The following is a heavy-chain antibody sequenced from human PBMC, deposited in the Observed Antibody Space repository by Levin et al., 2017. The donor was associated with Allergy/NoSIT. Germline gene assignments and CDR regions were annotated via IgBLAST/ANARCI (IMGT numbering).Heavy chain of an antibody. CDR1: GGPVNSGSYY. J-gene: IGHJ5*01. V-gene: IGHV4-61*01. CDR2: VYYSGTT. Sequence: SETLSLTCTVSGGPVNSGSYYWSWIRQPPGKGLEWIGAVYYSGTTKYNPSLKRPASLTEDRPKNQFSLTLSSLTAADTAVYYCTRARGSSGWFESWGQGTLVTVSS. CDR3: TRARGSSGWFES. D-gene: IGHD6-19*01.